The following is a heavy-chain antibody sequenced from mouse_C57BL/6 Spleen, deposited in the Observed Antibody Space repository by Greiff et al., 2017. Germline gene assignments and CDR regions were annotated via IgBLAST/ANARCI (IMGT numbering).Heavy chain of an antibody. CDR3: ARSPLLLRYLYWYFDV. CDR1: GYSITSDY. V-gene: IGHV3-8*01. CDR2: ISYSGST. Sequence: VQLKQSGPGLAKPSQTLSLTCSVTGYSITSDYWNWIRKFPGNKLEYMGYISYSGSTYYNPSLKSRISITRATSKNQYYLQLNSVTTEDTATYYCARSPLLLRYLYWYFDVWGTGTTVTVSS. J-gene: IGHJ1*03. D-gene: IGHD1-1*01.